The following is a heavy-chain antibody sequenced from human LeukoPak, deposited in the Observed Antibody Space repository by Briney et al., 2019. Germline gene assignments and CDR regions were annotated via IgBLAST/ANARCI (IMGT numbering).Heavy chain of an antibody. V-gene: IGHV3-23*01. CDR3: AKREVNTALVLSAFNI. CDR2: ISGSGGST. Sequence: GGSLRLSCAASGFTFSSYAMSWVRQAPGKGLEWVSAISGSGGSTYYADSVKGRFTISRDNSKNTLYLQMNSLRAEDTAVYYCAKREVNTALVLSAFNIWGQGTMVTVSS. J-gene: IGHJ3*02. D-gene: IGHD5-18*01. CDR1: GFTFSSYA.